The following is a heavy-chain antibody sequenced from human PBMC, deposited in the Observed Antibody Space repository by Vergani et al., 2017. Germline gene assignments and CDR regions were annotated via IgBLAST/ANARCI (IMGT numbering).Heavy chain of an antibody. CDR1: GFTFSSYW. J-gene: IGHJ3*02. CDR3: ARGYNWNDVEAFDI. D-gene: IGHD1-1*01. V-gene: IGHV3-7*04. Sequence: EVHLVESGGGLVQPGRSLRLSCAASGFTFSSYWMSWVRQAPGKGLEWVANIKQDGSEKYYVDSVKGRFTISRDNAKNSLYLQMNSLRAEDTAVYYCARGYNWNDVEAFDIWGQGTMVTVSS. CDR2: IKQDGSEK.